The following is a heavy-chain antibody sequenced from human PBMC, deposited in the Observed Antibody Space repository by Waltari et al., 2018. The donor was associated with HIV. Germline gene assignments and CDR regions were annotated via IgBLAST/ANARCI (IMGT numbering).Heavy chain of an antibody. J-gene: IGHJ3*02. Sequence: EVQLVESGGGLVQPGGSLRLSCAASGFSFITYSMSWVRQAPGKGLEWVSYISTSSSTIYYADSVKGRFTISRDNAKNSLYLQMNSLRAEDTAVYYCARDRNSRGAFEIWGQGTMVTVSS. CDR2: ISTSSSTI. CDR1: GFSFITYS. CDR3: ARDRNSRGAFEI. D-gene: IGHD5-18*01. V-gene: IGHV3-48*01.